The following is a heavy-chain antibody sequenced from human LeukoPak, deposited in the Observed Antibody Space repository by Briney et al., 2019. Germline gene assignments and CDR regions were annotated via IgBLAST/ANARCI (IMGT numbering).Heavy chain of an antibody. D-gene: IGHD2-21*02. J-gene: IGHJ5*02. V-gene: IGHV4-39*07. CDR3: ARGNKVVTAIVRWFDP. CDR2: IYYSGST. Sequence: PSETLSLTCTVSGGSISSSSYYWGWIRQPPGKGLEWIGSIYYSGSTYYNPSLKSRVTISVDTSKNQFSLKLSSVTAADTAVYYCARGNKVVTAIVRWFDPWGQGTLVTVSS. CDR1: GGSISSSSYY.